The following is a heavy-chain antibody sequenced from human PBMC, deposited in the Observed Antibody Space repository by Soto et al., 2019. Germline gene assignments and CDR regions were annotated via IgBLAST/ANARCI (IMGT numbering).Heavy chain of an antibody. CDR2: INPNSGGT. J-gene: IGHJ6*02. CDR1: GYTFTGYY. V-gene: IGHV1-2*04. D-gene: IGHD3-22*01. Sequence: AASVKVSCKASGYTFTGYYMHWVRQAPGQGLEWMGWINPNSGGTNYAQKFQGWVTMTRDTSISTAYMELSRLRSDDTAVYYCARDFRTYYYDSSGYYDYYYGMDVWGQGTTVTVSS. CDR3: ARDFRTYYYDSSGYYDYYYGMDV.